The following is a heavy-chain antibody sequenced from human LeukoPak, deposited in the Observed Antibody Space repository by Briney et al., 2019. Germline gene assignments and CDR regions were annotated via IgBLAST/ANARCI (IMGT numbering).Heavy chain of an antibody. D-gene: IGHD2-21*01. J-gene: IGHJ4*02. V-gene: IGHV1-18*01. Sequence: VASVTVSCKASGYTFTSYGTSWVRQAPGEGLEWMGWISSYDGSTNYAQKFQDRVTVTTDTSTSTVYMELRSLRSDDTAVYYCARARLPNAYFDYWGQGTLVTVSS. CDR1: GYTFTSYG. CDR3: ARARLPNAYFDY. CDR2: ISSYDGST.